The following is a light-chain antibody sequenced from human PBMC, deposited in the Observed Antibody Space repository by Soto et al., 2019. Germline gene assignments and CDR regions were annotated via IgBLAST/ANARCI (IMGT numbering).Light chain of an antibody. CDR2: GNS. J-gene: IGLJ3*02. V-gene: IGLV1-40*01. CDR3: HSYDSSLSGSV. CDR1: SSNIGAGYD. Sequence: QSVLTQPPSVSGAPGQRVTISCTGSSSNIGAGYDVHWYQQLPGTAPKLLIYGNSNRPSGVPDRFSGSKSGTSAFLAITGLQAEDEADYYCHSYDSSLSGSVFGGGTKVTVL.